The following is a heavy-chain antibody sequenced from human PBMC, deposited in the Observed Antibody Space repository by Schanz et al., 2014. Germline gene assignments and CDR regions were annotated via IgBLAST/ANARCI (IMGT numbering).Heavy chain of an antibody. V-gene: IGHV3-74*01. CDR1: GFTFSSYW. CDR3: ARPALWFGDNCFDP. J-gene: IGHJ5*02. Sequence: EVPLVESGGGLVQPGGSLRLSCAASGFTFSSYWMHWVRQVPGKGLVWVSRIKSDGSSTSYADSVKGRFTISRDNAKNTLYLQMNSLRAEDTAVYYCARPALWFGDNCFDPWGQGTLVTVSS. CDR2: IKSDGSST. D-gene: IGHD3-10*01.